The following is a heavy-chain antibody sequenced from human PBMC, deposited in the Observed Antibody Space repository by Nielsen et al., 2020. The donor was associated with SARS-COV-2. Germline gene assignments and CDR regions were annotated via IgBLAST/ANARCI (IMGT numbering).Heavy chain of an antibody. CDR1: GYSFKTYA. CDR3: ARELEVGSPSLRYGGGHDAFHM. D-gene: IGHD4/OR15-4a*01. V-gene: IGHV7-4-1*02. CDR2: INTNTGNP. Sequence: ASVKVSCKASGYSFKTYAMNWVRQAPGQGLEWMGWINTNTGNPTFARGFRGRFVFSLDTSVSTAYLHISSLEADDTAVYYCARELEVGSPSLRYGGGHDAFHMWGQGTMVTVSS. J-gene: IGHJ3*02.